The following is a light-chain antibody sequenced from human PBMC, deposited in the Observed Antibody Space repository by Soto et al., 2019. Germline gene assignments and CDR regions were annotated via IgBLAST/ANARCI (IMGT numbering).Light chain of an antibody. CDR3: QQYGSSAPTT. Sequence: EDVLTQSPGTLSLTTGERATLTCTASQSVSSSYLAWYQQKPGQAPGLLIYGASSRATGIPDRFSGSGSGTDFTLTISRLEPEDFAVYYCQQYGSSAPTTFGQGTKVDIK. V-gene: IGKV3-20*01. CDR1: QSVSSSY. J-gene: IGKJ1*01. CDR2: GAS.